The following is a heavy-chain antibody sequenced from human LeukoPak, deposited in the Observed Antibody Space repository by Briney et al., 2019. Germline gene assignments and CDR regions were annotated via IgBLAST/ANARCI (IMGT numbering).Heavy chain of an antibody. V-gene: IGHV3-7*01. CDR1: GFTFSSYA. D-gene: IGHD6-13*01. J-gene: IGHJ4*02. CDR2: IKQDGSEK. Sequence: GGSLRLSCAASGFTFSSYAMHWVRQAPGKGLEWVANIKQDGSEKYYVDSVKGRFTISRDNAKNSLYLQMNSLRAEDTAVYYCARDEPNQYSSSWYAGFDYWGQGTLVTVSS. CDR3: ARDEPNQYSSSWYAGFDY.